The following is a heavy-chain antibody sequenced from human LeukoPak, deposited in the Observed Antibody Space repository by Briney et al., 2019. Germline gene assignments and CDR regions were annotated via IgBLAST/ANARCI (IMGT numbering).Heavy chain of an antibody. CDR1: GFTFSSYA. CDR2: ISGSGDST. J-gene: IGHJ4*02. Sequence: PGGSLRLSCAASGFTFSSYAMSWVRQAPGKGLEWVSTISGSGDSTYYADSVKGRFTISRDNYKNTLYLQLNSLSAEDTAVYYCAKEGIAVADPFYCWRQGTLVTVSS. V-gene: IGHV3-23*01. CDR3: AKEGIAVADPFYC. D-gene: IGHD6-19*01.